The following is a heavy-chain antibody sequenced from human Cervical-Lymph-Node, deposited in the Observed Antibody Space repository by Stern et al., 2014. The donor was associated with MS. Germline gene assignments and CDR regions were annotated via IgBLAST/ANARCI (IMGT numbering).Heavy chain of an antibody. V-gene: IGHV3-21*01. D-gene: IGHD4-23*01. CDR3: ARGRGGNYRYYFDY. CDR1: GFTFSSSS. CDR2: ISSGGSYI. J-gene: IGHJ4*02. Sequence: EVQLLESGGGLVKPGGSLRLSCAASGFTFSSSSMNWVRQAPGKGLEWVASISSGGSYIYYADSLKGRFTISRDNAKNSLYLQMNSLRAEDTAVYYCARGRGGNYRYYFDYWGQGTLVTVSS.